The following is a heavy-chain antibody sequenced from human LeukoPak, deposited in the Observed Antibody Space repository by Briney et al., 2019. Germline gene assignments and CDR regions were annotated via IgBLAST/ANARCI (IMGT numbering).Heavy chain of an antibody. CDR2: ISAYNGNT. J-gene: IGHJ6*02. D-gene: IGHD3-10*01. CDR1: GYTFTSYG. V-gene: IGHV1-18*01. CDR3: ARAALLWFGELPIDYYYGMDV. Sequence: ASVKVSCKASGYTFTSYGISWVRQAPGQGLEWMGWISAYNGNTNYAQKLQGRVTMTTDTSTSTAYMGLRSLRSDDTAVYYCARAALLWFGELPIDYYYGMDVWGQGTTVTVSS.